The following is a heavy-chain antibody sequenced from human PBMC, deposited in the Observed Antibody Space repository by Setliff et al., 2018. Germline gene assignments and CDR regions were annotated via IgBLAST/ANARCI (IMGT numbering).Heavy chain of an antibody. CDR3: ARESSWAGFDY. J-gene: IGHJ4*02. CDR1: GLIFSNYW. D-gene: IGHD6-13*01. V-gene: IGHV3-7*01. Sequence: GGSLRLSCAASGLIFSNYWMAWVRQAPGKGLEWVANIKEDGSEKYFVDAVKGRFTISRDNAKNSLYLQMNSLRVEDTAVYYCARESSWAGFDYWGQGTLVTVSS. CDR2: IKEDGSEK.